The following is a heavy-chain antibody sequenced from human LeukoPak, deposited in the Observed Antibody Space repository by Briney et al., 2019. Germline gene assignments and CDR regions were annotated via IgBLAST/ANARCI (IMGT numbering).Heavy chain of an antibody. CDR1: GFTFSNAW. Sequence: GGSLRLSWAASGFTFSNAWMSWVRQAPGKGLEWVGRIKSKTDGGTTDYAAPVKGRFTISRDDSKNTLYLQMNSLKTEDTAVYYCTRSDFWSGVYYYYYYYMDVWGKGTTVTVSS. CDR2: IKSKTDGGTT. V-gene: IGHV3-15*01. CDR3: TRSDFWSGVYYYYYYYMDV. J-gene: IGHJ6*03. D-gene: IGHD3-3*01.